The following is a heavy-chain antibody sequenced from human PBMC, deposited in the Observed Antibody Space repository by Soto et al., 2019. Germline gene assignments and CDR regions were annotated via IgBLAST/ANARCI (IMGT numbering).Heavy chain of an antibody. Sequence: SVNVSCKASGGTFSSYAISWVRQAPGQGLEWMGGIIPIFGTANYAQKFQGRVTITADESTSTAYMELSSLRSEDTAVYYCARDQQYYDSSGSAFDYWGQGTLVTSPQ. J-gene: IGHJ4*02. D-gene: IGHD3-22*01. CDR1: GGTFSSYA. CDR3: ARDQQYYDSSGSAFDY. V-gene: IGHV1-69*13. CDR2: IIPIFGTA.